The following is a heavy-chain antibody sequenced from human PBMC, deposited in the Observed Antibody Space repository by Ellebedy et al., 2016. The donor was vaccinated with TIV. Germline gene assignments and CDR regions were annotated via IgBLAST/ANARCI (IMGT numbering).Heavy chain of an antibody. CDR2: IMAMFGTA. CDR1: GGPLRNYA. D-gene: IGHD3-10*01. CDR3: ARPRRLYYGNDPFDV. J-gene: IGHJ3*01. V-gene: IGHV1-69*13. Sequence: ASVKVSCKASGGPLRNYAISWVRQAPGQGLEWMGGIMAMFGTAHYAQKFQGRVTITADEFATTAYMELKSLRSDDTAVYYCARPRRLYYGNDPFDVWGQGTTVIVS.